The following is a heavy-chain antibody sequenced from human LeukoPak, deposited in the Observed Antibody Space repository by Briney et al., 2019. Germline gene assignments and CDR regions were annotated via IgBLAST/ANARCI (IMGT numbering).Heavy chain of an antibody. D-gene: IGHD3-3*01. J-gene: IGHJ3*02. CDR3: ARVMNNDFWSDRGAFNI. V-gene: IGHV4-34*01. Sequence: SETLSLTCAVYGGSFSGYYGSWIRQAPGKGREWIGKINHSGNIDYNPSPKSRVTFSVDTSKNQISLKLSFVTVADTDVYYCARVMNNDFWSDRGAFNIWGQGTMVTVSS. CDR1: GGSFSGYY. CDR2: INHSGNI.